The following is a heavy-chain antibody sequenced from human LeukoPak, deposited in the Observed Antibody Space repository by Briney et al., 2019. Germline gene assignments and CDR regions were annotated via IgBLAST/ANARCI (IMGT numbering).Heavy chain of an antibody. CDR1: GGSISTYY. CDR3: ARHGGTLDYFDY. J-gene: IGHJ4*02. D-gene: IGHD1-26*01. V-gene: IGHV4-59*08. Sequence: SETLSLTCNVSGGSISTYYWSWIRQPPGKGLEWIGYISDGGVTSYNPSLKGRVTISVDSPENRFSLRLTSLTAVDTALYFCARHGGTLDYFDYWGPGSLVTVSS. CDR2: ISDGGVT.